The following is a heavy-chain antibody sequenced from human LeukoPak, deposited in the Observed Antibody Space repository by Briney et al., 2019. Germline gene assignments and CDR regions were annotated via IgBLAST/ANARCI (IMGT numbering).Heavy chain of an antibody. CDR2: INPNSGGT. CDR3: AKTRDIVVVPAANGAFDP. V-gene: IGHV1-2*02. J-gene: IGHJ5*02. D-gene: IGHD2-2*01. CDR1: GYTLTGYY. Sequence: ASVKVSCKASGYTLTGYYMHWVRQAPGQGLEWMGWINPNSGGTNYAQKFQGRVTMTRDTSISTAYMELSRLRSDDTAVYYCAKTRDIVVVPAANGAFDPWGQGTLVTVSS.